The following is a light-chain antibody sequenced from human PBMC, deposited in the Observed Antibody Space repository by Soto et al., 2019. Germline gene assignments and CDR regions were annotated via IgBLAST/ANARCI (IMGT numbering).Light chain of an antibody. CDR2: LNSDGSH. Sequence: QAVVTQSPSASASLGASVKLTCTLSSGHSSYAIAWHQQQPEKGPRYLMKLNSDGSHSKGDGILDRFSGSSSGAERYLTISSLQSEDEADYYCQTWGTGIQGVFGGGTKLTVL. CDR1: SGHSSYA. CDR3: QTWGTGIQGV. V-gene: IGLV4-69*01. J-gene: IGLJ2*01.